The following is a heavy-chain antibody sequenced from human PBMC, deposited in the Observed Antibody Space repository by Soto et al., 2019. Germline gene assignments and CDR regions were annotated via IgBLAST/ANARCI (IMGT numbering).Heavy chain of an antibody. CDR2: IYYSGST. V-gene: IGHV4-61*01. Sequence: SETLALACTVSGGSVSSGNYYWSWIRQPPGKELEWIAYIYYSGSTNYNPSLKSRVTMSVDTSKNQFSLKLSSVTAADTAVYYCARVRRHSDSSRYPFDYWGQGTLVTVSS. D-gene: IGHD3-22*01. CDR3: ARVRRHSDSSRYPFDY. J-gene: IGHJ4*02. CDR1: GGSVSSGNYY.